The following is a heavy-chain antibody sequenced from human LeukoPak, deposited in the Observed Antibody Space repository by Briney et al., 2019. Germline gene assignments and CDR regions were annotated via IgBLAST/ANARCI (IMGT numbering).Heavy chain of an antibody. CDR2: IDPNSDNI. D-gene: IGHD3-3*01. J-gene: IGHJ5*02. CDR3: ARDASGNDAWSAHLGWFDP. CDR1: GYTFTGCF. V-gene: IGHV1-2*02. Sequence: ASVKVSCKASGYTFTGCFIHYVQQAPGQGLEWMGWIDPNSDNIRYSETFKDRVTMTRDTSISTAYMEVGSLRSDDTAVYYCARDASGNDAWSAHLGWFDPWGQGTLVTVSS.